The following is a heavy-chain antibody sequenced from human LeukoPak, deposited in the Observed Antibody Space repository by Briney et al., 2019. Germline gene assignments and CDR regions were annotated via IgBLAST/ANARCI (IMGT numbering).Heavy chain of an antibody. Sequence: GGSLRLSCAASGFSVSSNSMSWVRQAPGKGLQWVSVIYSTGGTYYADSVKGRFTISRDTSRNTLYLQMNSLRAEDTAVYYCARGRHGDHVSLFEYWGQGTLVTVSS. J-gene: IGHJ4*02. CDR1: GFSVSSNS. D-gene: IGHD3-10*02. CDR3: ARGRHGDHVSLFEY. CDR2: IYSTGGT. V-gene: IGHV3-53*01.